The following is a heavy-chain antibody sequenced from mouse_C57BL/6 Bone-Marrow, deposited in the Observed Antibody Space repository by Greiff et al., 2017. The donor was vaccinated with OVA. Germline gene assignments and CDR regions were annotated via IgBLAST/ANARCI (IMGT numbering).Heavy chain of an antibody. V-gene: IGHV1-18*01. CDR1: GYTFTDYN. D-gene: IGHD2-2*01. CDR2: INPNHGGT. Sequence: VQLQQSGPELVKPGASVKIPCKASGYTFTDYNMDWVKQSHGKSLEWIGDINPNHGGTIYNQKFKGKATLTVDKSSSTAYMELRSLTSEDTAVYYCARYPIYYGYDEGFAYWGQGTLVTVSA. CDR3: ARYPIYYGYDEGFAY. J-gene: IGHJ3*01.